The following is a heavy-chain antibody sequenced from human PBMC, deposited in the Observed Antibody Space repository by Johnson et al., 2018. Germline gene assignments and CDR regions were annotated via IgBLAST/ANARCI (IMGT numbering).Heavy chain of an antibody. CDR3: AREPALSMSDAFDI. V-gene: IGHV3-74*01. CDR2: INRDGSST. CDR1: GFSFSRYW. Sequence: VQLVQAGGGLVQPGGSLRLSCAASGFSFSRYWMSWVRQAPGKGLVWVSRINRDGSSTYYADSVKGRITISRDNAKNTLYLQVNSLRAEDTAVYYCAREPALSMSDAFDIWGQATVVTVSS. D-gene: IGHD2-15*01. J-gene: IGHJ3*02.